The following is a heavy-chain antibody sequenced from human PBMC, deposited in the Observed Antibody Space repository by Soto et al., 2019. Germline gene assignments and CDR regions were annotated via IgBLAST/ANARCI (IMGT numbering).Heavy chain of an antibody. J-gene: IGHJ4*02. CDR2: VKQDGSEK. CDR1: GFSFSDYW. D-gene: IGHD5-18*01. Sequence: EVQLVESGGGLVQPGGSLRVSCETSGFSFSDYWMSWVRHSPGKGMEWVANVKQDGSEKNYVDSVKGRFSSSRDNARKSVYLQMNSLRGEDTAAYHCAAGRWMVRYWGQGTLVTVS. V-gene: IGHV3-7*05. CDR3: AAGRWMVRY.